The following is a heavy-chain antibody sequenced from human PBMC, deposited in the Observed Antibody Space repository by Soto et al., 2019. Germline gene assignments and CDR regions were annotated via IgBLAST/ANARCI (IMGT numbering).Heavy chain of an antibody. CDR1: GYSFTSYW. D-gene: IGHD3-22*01. Sequence: GESLKISCKGSGYSFTSYWIGWVRQMPVKGLEWMGIIYPGDSDTRYSPSFQGQVTISADKSISTAYLQWNSLKASDTAMYYCSPRFHGYYRGKYSSAMDVWGQGTTLTVS. CDR2: IYPGDSDT. CDR3: SPRFHGYYRGKYSSAMDV. J-gene: IGHJ6*02. V-gene: IGHV5-51*01.